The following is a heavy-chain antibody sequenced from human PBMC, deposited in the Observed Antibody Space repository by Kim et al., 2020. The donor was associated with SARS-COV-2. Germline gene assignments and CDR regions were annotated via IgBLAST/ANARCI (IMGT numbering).Heavy chain of an antibody. CDR1: GFTFSRYG. Sequence: GGSLRLSCAASGFTFSRYGMHWVRQAPGKGLEWVAVISYDGSNKYYADSVKGRFTISRDNSKNTLYLQMNSLRAEDTAVYYCAKGSYGGNSSNWFDPWGQGTLVTVSS. J-gene: IGHJ5*02. CDR2: ISYDGSNK. CDR3: AKGSYGGNSSNWFDP. D-gene: IGHD4-17*01. V-gene: IGHV3-30*18.